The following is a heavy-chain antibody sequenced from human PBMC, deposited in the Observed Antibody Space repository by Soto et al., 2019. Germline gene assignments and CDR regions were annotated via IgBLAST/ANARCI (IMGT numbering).Heavy chain of an antibody. CDR1: SGPSRSHN. J-gene: IGHJ6*02. CDR3: VRQGIGDLHGLVDV. D-gene: IGHD3-10*01. V-gene: IGHV4-59*08. CDR2: IYHTGDT. Sequence: QVQLQQSGPGLVKPSETLSLTCTVSSGPSRSHNWGWIRQPPGGGLEWIGYIYHTGDTSYNPSRSSRVTISAGTSTNHISLTLRSVTAAVTAVYYCVRQGIGDLHGLVDVWGQGTRVSVSS.